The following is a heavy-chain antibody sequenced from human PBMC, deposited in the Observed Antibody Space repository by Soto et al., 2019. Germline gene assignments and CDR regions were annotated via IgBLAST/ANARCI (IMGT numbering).Heavy chain of an antibody. D-gene: IGHD6-19*01. J-gene: IGHJ6*02. V-gene: IGHV4-59*01. CDR1: EDSSCRYS. CDR3: ARDHPDIAVAGSLYYYYYGMDV. Sequence: LLTISLARRVWEDSSCRYSPCWKRKNPGKGLEWIGYIYYSGSTNYNPSLKSRVTISVDTSKNQFSLKLSSVTAADTAVYYCARDHPDIAVAGSLYYYYYGMDVWGQGTTVTVSS. CDR2: IYYSGST.